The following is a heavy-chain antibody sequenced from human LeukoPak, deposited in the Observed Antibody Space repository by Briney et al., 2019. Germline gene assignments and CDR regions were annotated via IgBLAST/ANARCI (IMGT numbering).Heavy chain of an antibody. D-gene: IGHD6-6*01. V-gene: IGHV4-59*01. J-gene: IGHJ4*02. Sequence: SETLSLTCTVSGGSISSYYWSWIRQPPGKGLERIGYIYYSGSTNYNPSLKSRVTISVDTSKNQFSLKLSSVTAADTAVYYCARESTKYSSSFFDYWGQGTLVTVSS. CDR2: IYYSGST. CDR1: GGSISSYY. CDR3: ARESTKYSSSFFDY.